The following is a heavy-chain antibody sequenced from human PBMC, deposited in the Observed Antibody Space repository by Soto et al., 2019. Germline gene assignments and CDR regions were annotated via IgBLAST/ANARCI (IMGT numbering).Heavy chain of an antibody. J-gene: IGHJ5*02. D-gene: IGHD2-8*01. CDR3: AHHNGTNGVCYSNWFDP. CDR2: IYWDDDK. CDR1: GFSLSTSGVG. Sequence: QITLKESGPTLVKPTQTLTLTCTFSGFSLSTSGVGVGWIRQPPGKALEWLALIYWDDDKRYSPSLKSRLTITKDASQNQVVLTMTNMDPVDTATYYCAHHNGTNGVCYSNWFDPWGQGTLVTVSS. V-gene: IGHV2-5*02.